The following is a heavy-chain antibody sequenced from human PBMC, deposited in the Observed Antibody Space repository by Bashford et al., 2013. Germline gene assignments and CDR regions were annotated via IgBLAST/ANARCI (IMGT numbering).Heavy chain of an antibody. CDR3: ARQGSSSSFDY. J-gene: IGHJ4*02. V-gene: IGHV5-10-1*01. Sequence: WVRQMPGKGLEWMGRIDPSDSYTNYSPSFQGHVTISADKSISTAYLQWSSLKASDTAMYYCARQGSSSSFDYWGQGTLVTVSS. D-gene: IGHD6-13*01. CDR2: IDPSDSYT.